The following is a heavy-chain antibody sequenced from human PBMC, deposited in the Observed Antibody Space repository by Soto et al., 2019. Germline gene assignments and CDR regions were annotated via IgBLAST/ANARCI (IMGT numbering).Heavy chain of an antibody. CDR3: ARSIVGVLWAYFDY. CDR2: INHSGST. D-gene: IGHD1-26*01. CDR1: GRSFSGYY. V-gene: IGHV4-34*01. J-gene: IGHJ4*02. Sequence: PSETLSLTCAVYGRSFSGYYWSWIRQPPGKGLEWIGEINHSGSTNYNPSLKSRVTISVDTSKNQFSLKLSSVTAADTAVYYCARSIVGVLWAYFDYWGQGTLVTVSA.